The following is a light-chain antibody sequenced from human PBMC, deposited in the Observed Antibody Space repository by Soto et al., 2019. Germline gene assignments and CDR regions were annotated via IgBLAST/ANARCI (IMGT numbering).Light chain of an antibody. CDR1: SSDVGFYDY. Sequence: QSVLTQPRSVSGSPGQSVTISCTGTSSDVGFYDYVSWFQQLPGKAPKLIIHDVSGRPSGVPDRFSGSKSGNTASLTISGLQSEDEADYYCCSYAGIYTLVFGGGTKLTVL. CDR3: CSYAGIYTLV. J-gene: IGLJ3*02. CDR2: DVS. V-gene: IGLV2-11*01.